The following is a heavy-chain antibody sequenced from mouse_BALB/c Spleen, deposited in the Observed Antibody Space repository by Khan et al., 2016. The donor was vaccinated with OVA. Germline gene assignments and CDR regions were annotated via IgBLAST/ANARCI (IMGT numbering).Heavy chain of an antibody. V-gene: IGHV3-2*02. D-gene: IGHD1-1*01. CDR1: GYSITSGYA. CDR2: ISYSGST. Sequence: EVKLLESGPGLVKPSQSLSLTCTVTGYSITSGYAWNWIRQFPGNKLEWMGYISYSGSTSYNPSLRSRISITRDTSTNQFFLQLNSVTTEDTATYYCARKKYYGYAMDYWGQGTSVTVSS. J-gene: IGHJ4*01. CDR3: ARKKYYGYAMDY.